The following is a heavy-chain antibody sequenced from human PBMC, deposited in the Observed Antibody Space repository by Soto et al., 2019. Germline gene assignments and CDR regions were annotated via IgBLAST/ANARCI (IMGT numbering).Heavy chain of an antibody. V-gene: IGHV3-15*01. CDR1: GFTFSNAW. CDR2: IKSKTDGGTT. J-gene: IGHJ4*02. Sequence: EVQLVESGGGLVKPGGSLRLSCAASGFTFSNAWMSWVRQAPGKGLEWVGRIKSKTDGGTTDYAAPVKGRFTISRDDSKNTLYLQMNSLKTEDTAVYYCTTAYGSGSYFSLSDYFDYWGQGTLVTVSS. D-gene: IGHD3-10*01. CDR3: TTAYGSGSYFSLSDYFDY.